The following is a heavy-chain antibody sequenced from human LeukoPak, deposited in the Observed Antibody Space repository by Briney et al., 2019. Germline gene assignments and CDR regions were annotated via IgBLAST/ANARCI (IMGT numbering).Heavy chain of an antibody. D-gene: IGHD6-19*01. Sequence: GGSLRLSCAASGFTFSSYSMNWVRQAPGKGLEWVSSISSSSSYIYYADSVKGRFTISRDNAKNSLYLQMNSLRAEDTAVYYCARVFSRKSIAVAGRNYFDYYYYMDVWGKGTTATVSS. CDR3: ARVFSRKSIAVAGRNYFDYYYYMDV. J-gene: IGHJ6*03. CDR1: GFTFSSYS. V-gene: IGHV3-21*01. CDR2: ISSSSSYI.